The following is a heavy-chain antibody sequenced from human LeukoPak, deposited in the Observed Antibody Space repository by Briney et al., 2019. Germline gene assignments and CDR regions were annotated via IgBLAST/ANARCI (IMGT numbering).Heavy chain of an antibody. J-gene: IGHJ4*02. CDR2: ITGTGGNT. CDR3: AKESTYSSGWTAPL. D-gene: IGHD6-19*01. Sequence: GGSLRLSCAASGFTFSNYAMSWVRQAPVKGLEWVSLITGTGGNTYYADSVKGRFTVSRDNSQNTLYLQMSSLRAEDTAVYYCAKESTYSSGWTAPLWGQGTLVTVSS. CDR1: GFTFSNYA. V-gene: IGHV3-23*01.